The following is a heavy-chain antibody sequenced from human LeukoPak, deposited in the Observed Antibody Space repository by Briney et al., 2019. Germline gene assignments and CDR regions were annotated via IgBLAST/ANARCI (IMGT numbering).Heavy chain of an antibody. Sequence: GGALRLSCADSGFTFSTYAMNWVCQGPGKGLEWVSSISGSGGSAYYADSVKGRFTISRDNSKSTLYLQMNSLRAEDTAVYYCAKAIRGSSGYKALFDYWGQGALVTVSS. D-gene: IGHD3-22*01. CDR1: GFTFSTYA. V-gene: IGHV3-23*01. J-gene: IGHJ4*02. CDR3: AKAIRGSSGYKALFDY. CDR2: ISGSGGSA.